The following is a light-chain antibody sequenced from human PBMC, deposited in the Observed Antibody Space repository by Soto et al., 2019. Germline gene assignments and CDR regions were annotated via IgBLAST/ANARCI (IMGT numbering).Light chain of an antibody. CDR2: GYT. J-gene: IGLJ3*02. Sequence: QSVLTQPPSVSGAPGQRVTISCAGGSSNIGAGVDLQWYRHLPGTAPKLVIYGYTNRPSGVPDRFSGSRCGTPASLDISGVRVGGGVDYYCHGFDSSLGGWVLGGGTKVPFL. CDR1: SSNIGAGVD. CDR3: HGFDSSLGGWV. V-gene: IGLV1-40*01.